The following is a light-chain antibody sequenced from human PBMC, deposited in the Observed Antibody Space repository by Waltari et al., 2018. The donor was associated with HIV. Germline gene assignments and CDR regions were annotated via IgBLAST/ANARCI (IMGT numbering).Light chain of an antibody. V-gene: IGLV2-11*01. CDR3: CSYADTYFVL. CDR1: SSAVGGYNY. CDR2: DVN. J-gene: IGLJ2*01. Sequence: QSALTQPRSVSGSPGQSVTISCTGTSSAVGGYNYVSWYQHHPNKGPKLLIYDVNKRPSGVPDRFSGSKSGNTASLTISGLQAEDEADYYCCSYADTYFVLFGGRTKLTVL.